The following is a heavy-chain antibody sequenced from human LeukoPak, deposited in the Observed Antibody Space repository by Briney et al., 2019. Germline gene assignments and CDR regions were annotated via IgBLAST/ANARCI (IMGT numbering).Heavy chain of an antibody. J-gene: IGHJ4*02. Sequence: PGGSLRLSCAASGSTVSSNYMSWVRQAPGKGLEWVSVIYSGGSTYYADSAKGRFTISRDNSKNTLFLQMSSLRAEDTAVYYCARGGSRYFHNWGQGTLVTVST. CDR1: GSTVSSNY. D-gene: IGHD3-10*01. CDR2: IYSGGST. V-gene: IGHV3-66*01. CDR3: ARGGSRYFHN.